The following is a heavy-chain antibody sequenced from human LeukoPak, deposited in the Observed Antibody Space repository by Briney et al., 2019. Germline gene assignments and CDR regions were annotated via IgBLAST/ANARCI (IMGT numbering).Heavy chain of an antibody. CDR2: ISLKSGSI. CDR1: GFTFDDYA. D-gene: IGHD3-10*01. J-gene: IGHJ4*02. Sequence: GGSLRLSCAASGFTFDDYAMHWVRQAPGKGLEWVSGISLKSGSIGYADSVKGRFTISRDNAKNSLYLQMNSLRAEDTALYYCAKAPPFGELSPYCFDYWGQGTLVTVSA. V-gene: IGHV3-9*01. CDR3: AKAPPFGELSPYCFDY.